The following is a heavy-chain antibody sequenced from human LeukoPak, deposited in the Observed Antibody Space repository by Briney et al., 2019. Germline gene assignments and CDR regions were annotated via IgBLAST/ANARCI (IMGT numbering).Heavy chain of an antibody. CDR3: ARGSEGYYYYYGMDV. CDR1: GYSFTSYD. V-gene: IGHV1-8*01. J-gene: IGHJ6*02. CDR2: MSPNSGNT. Sequence: GASVKVSCKASGYSFTSYDINWVRQATGQGLEWMGWMSPNSGNTGYAQKFQGRVTMTRNTSISTAYMELSSLRSEDTAVYYCARGSEGYYYYYGMDVWGQGTTVTVSS.